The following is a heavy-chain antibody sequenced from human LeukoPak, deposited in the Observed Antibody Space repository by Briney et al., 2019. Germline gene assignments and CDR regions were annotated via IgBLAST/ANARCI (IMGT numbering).Heavy chain of an antibody. Sequence: ASVKVSCKASGYTFTSYDINWVRQATGQGLEWMGWMNPNSGNTGYAQKFQGRVTMTRNTSLSTAYMELSSLKSEDTAVYYCARAKGYYDSSGYYYYHWGQGTLVTVSS. CDR2: MNPNSGNT. CDR1: GYTFTSYD. CDR3: ARAKGYYDSSGYYYYH. D-gene: IGHD3-22*01. J-gene: IGHJ4*02. V-gene: IGHV1-8*01.